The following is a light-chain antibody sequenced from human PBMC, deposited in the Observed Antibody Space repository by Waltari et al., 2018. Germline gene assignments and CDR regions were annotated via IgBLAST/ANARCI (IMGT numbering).Light chain of an antibody. CDR3: QHRGNWPSPSWT. Sequence: EVVLTQSPDTLSLSPGERVTLSCTASQSVTNSLAWYQHKPGQAPRLLIYDASKRATGIPARVRGTGSATDFTLTISSLEPDDFAVYYCQHRGNWPSPSWTFGQGTKVEI. V-gene: IGKV3-11*01. J-gene: IGKJ1*01. CDR2: DAS. CDR1: QSVTNS.